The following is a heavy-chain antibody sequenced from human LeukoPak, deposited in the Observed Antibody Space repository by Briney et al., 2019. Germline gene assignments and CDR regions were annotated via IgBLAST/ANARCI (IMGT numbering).Heavy chain of an antibody. J-gene: IGHJ6*02. V-gene: IGHV4-59*12. D-gene: IGHD6-19*01. Sequence: PSEALSLTCSVSGGSLSTYYWTWTRQPPGKGLEWIGYIHQSGTTEFNPSLKSRVTMSLDTSRNQFSLRMSTVTAADTAVYHCSREQYIIGGSGWFGMDVWGHGTTVTVSS. CDR2: IHQSGTT. CDR3: SREQYIIGGSGWFGMDV. CDR1: GGSLSTYY.